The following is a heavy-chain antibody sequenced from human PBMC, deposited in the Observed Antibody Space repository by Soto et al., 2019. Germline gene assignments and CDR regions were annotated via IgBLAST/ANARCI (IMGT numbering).Heavy chain of an antibody. CDR2: IHHTGTT. CDR1: GYSISSGYY. CDR3: ARGYGSGSFDF. Sequence: PSETLSLTCGVSGYSISSGYYWGWIRQSPGKGLEWIGNIHHTGTTFYNPSLKSRVTMSVDASKNQFSLNLSSVTAADTAVYYCARGYGSGSFDFWGQGSLVTVSS. D-gene: IGHD3-22*01. V-gene: IGHV4-38-2*01. J-gene: IGHJ4*02.